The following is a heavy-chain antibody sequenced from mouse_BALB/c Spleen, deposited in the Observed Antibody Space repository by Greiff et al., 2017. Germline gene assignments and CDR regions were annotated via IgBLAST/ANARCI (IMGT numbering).Heavy chain of an antibody. J-gene: IGHJ4*01. CDR2: IDPENGDT. V-gene: IGHV14-4*02. Sequence: VQLQQSGAELVRSGASVKLSCTASGFNIKDYYMHWVKQRPEQGLEWIGWIDPENGDTEYAPKFQGKATMTADTSSNTAYLQLSSLTSEDTAVYYCNAVDSSGHCAMDYWGQGTSVTVSS. CDR3: NAVDSSGHCAMDY. D-gene: IGHD3-2*01. CDR1: GFNIKDYY.